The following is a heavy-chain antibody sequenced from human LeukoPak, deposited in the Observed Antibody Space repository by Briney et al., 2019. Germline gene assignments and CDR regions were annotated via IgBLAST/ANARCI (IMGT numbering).Heavy chain of an antibody. CDR3: ARSLGWCLWY. J-gene: IGHJ4*02. D-gene: IGHD4/OR15-4a*01. V-gene: IGHV3-21*01. Sequence: GDSLRLSCAASGFTFSSYSMNWVRQAPGKGLEWVSSISSSSSYIYYADSVKGRFTISRDNAKNSLYLQMNSLRAEDTAVYYCARSLGWCLWYWGQGTLVTVSS. CDR2: ISSSSSYI. CDR1: GFTFSSYS.